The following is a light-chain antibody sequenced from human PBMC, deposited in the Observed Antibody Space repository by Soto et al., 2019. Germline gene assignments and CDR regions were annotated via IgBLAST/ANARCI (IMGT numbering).Light chain of an antibody. CDR2: LEGSGSY. V-gene: IGLV4-60*03. J-gene: IGLJ1*01. Sequence: QLVLTQSSSASASLGSSVKLTCTLSSGHSSYIIAWHQQQPGKAPRYLMKLEGSGSYNKGSGVPDRFSGSSSGADRYLTISNLQSEDEADYYCSSFAGSNNFPYVFGTGTKLTVL. CDR3: SSFAGSNNFPYV. CDR1: SGHSSYI.